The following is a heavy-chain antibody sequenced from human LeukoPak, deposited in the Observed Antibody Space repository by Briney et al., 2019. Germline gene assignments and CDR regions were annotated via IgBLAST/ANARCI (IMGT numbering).Heavy chain of an antibody. CDR1: GGSFSGYY. V-gene: IGHV4-34*01. CDR2: INHSGST. J-gene: IGHJ4*02. D-gene: IGHD2-8*01. Sequence: PSETLSLTCAVYGGSFSGYYWSWIRQPPGKGLEWIGEINHSGSTNYNPSLKSRVTISVDTSKNQFSLKLSSVTAADTAVYYCARGLTNPPPGGYWGQGTLVTVSS. CDR3: ARGLTNPPPGGY.